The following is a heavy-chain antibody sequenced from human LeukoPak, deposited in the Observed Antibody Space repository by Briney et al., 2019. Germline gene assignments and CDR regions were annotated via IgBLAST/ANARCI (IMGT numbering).Heavy chain of an antibody. D-gene: IGHD4-11*01. CDR3: ARDYSNYGVDYGMDV. CDR1: GGSISSYY. CDR2: IYYSGST. Sequence: SETLSLTRTVSGGSISSYYLSWIRQPPGKGLEWIGYIYYSGSTNYNPSLKSRVTISVDTSKNQFSLKLNSVTAADTAVYYCARDYSNYGVDYGMDVWGQGTTVTVSS. V-gene: IGHV4-59*01. J-gene: IGHJ6*02.